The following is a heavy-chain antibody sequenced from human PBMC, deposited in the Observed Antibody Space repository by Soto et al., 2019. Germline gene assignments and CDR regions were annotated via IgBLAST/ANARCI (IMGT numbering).Heavy chain of an antibody. CDR3: ARVKGYYDSSGYP. V-gene: IGHV3-21*01. D-gene: IGHD3-22*01. J-gene: IGHJ5*02. Sequence: XGSLRLSCSAAGVTFSSYSMNWVRQAPGKGLEWVSSISSSSSYIYYADSVKGRFTISRDNAKNSLYLQMNSLRAEDTAVYYCARVKGYYDSSGYPWGPGTLVTV. CDR1: GVTFSSYS. CDR2: ISSSSSYI.